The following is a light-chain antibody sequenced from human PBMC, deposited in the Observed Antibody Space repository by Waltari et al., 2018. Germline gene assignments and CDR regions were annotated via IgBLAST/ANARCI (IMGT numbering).Light chain of an antibody. CDR3: GQGTHLPFT. CDR2: EVS. Sequence: DVVMPQSPLSLPITPGQPASISCRSSQSLVHSNGNTYLSWYQQKPGQPPRRLIYEVSNQDSGVPDRFSGSGAGTDFTLKISRVEAEDVGVYYCGQGTHLPFTFGPGTKLDIK. J-gene: IGKJ3*01. V-gene: IGKV2-30*02. CDR1: QSLVHSNGNTY.